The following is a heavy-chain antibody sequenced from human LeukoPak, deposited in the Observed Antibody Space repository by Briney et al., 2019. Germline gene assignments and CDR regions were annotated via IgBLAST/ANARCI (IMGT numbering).Heavy chain of an antibody. CDR1: GFTFSSYA. Sequence: GRSLRLSCAASGFTFSSYAMHWVRQAPGKGLEWVAVISYDGSNKYYADSVKGRFTISRDNSKNTLYLQINSLRAEDTAVYYCARDGQGWLMSIGYYYFDYWGQGTLVTVSS. V-gene: IGHV3-30-3*01. D-gene: IGHD2-15*01. CDR3: ARDGQGWLMSIGYYYFDY. J-gene: IGHJ4*02. CDR2: ISYDGSNK.